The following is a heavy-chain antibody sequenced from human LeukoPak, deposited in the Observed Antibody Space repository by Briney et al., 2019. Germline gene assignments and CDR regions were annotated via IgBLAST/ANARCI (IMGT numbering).Heavy chain of an antibody. V-gene: IGHV3-7*01. D-gene: IGHD2-15*01. Sequence: PGGSLRLSCAASGFTFSSYWMSWVRQAPGKGLEWVANIKQDGSEKYYVDSVKGRYTISRDNAKNSLYLQMNSLRAEDTAVYYCARDGGRAYFDYWGQGTLVTVSS. CDR3: ARDGGRAYFDY. CDR1: GFTFSSYW. J-gene: IGHJ4*02. CDR2: IKQDGSEK.